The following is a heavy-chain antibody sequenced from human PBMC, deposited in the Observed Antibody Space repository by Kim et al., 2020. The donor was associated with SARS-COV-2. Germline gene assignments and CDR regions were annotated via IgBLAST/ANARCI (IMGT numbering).Heavy chain of an antibody. J-gene: IGHJ4*02. CDR3: ARVGKGYDFWSGFLYWFDY. CDR2: IYYSGST. V-gene: IGHV4-59*01. CDR1: GGSISSYY. Sequence: SETLSLTCTVSGGSISSYYWSWIRQPPGKGLEWIGYIYYSGSTNYNPSLKSRVTISVDTSKNQFSLKLSSVTAADTAVYYCARVGKGYDFWSGFLYWFDYWGQGTLVTVSS. D-gene: IGHD3-3*01.